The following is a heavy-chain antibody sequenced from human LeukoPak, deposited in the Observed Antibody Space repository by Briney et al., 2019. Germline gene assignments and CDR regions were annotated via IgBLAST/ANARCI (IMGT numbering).Heavy chain of an antibody. J-gene: IGHJ4*02. V-gene: IGHV4-4*02. CDR1: GGSITRTNW. CDR2: VSLTGLT. Sequence: PSETLSLTCGVSGGSITRTNWWSWVRQPPGRVLEWTGEVSLTGLTNYNPSLSSRVIMALDTSKNHLSLNLTSVTAADTAVYYCTRENGAFSPFGYWGQGTLVTVPS. D-gene: IGHD2-8*01. CDR3: TRENGAFSPFGY.